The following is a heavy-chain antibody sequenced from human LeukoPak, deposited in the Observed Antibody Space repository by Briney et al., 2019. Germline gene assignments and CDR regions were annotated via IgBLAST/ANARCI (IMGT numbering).Heavy chain of an antibody. CDR2: IIPILGIA. Sequence: GASVKVSCKASGGTFSSYAISWVRQAPGQGLEWMGRIIPILGIANYAQKFQGRVTMTRDTSISTAYMELSRLRSDDTAVYYCARLSDLTGSSSGYFDYWGQGTPVTVSS. CDR1: GGTFSSYA. CDR3: ARLSDLTGSSSGYFDY. J-gene: IGHJ4*02. D-gene: IGHD3-10*01. V-gene: IGHV1-69*04.